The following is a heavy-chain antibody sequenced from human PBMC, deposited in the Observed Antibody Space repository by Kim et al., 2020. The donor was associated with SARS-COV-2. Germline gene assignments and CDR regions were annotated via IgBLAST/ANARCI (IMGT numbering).Heavy chain of an antibody. V-gene: IGHV3-9*01. CDR2: ISWNSGSI. J-gene: IGHJ4*02. CDR3: AKAGYCRGGSCYYLDY. Sequence: GGSLRLSCAASGFTFDDYAMHWVRQAPGKGLEWVSGISWNSGSIGYADSVKGRFTISRDNAKNSLYLQMNSLRAEDTALYYCAKAGYCRGGSCYYLDYLGQGTLVTVSS. D-gene: IGHD2-15*01. CDR1: GFTFDDYA.